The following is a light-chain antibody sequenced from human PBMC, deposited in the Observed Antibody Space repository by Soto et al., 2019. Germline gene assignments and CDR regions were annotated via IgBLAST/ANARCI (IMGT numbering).Light chain of an antibody. V-gene: IGLV2-14*01. CDR3: SSYTGSSTPV. CDR1: SSDVGGYNY. CDR2: EVS. J-gene: IGLJ3*02. Sequence: QPVLTQPASVSGSPGQSITISCTGTSSDVGGYNYVSWYQHHPGKAPKLMIYEVSNRPSGVSNRFSGSKSGHTASLTISGLQAEDEANYYCSSYTGSSTPVFGGGTKLPVL.